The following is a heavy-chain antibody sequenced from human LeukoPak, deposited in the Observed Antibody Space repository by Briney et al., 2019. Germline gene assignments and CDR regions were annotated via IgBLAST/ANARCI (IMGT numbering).Heavy chain of an antibody. Sequence: GGSLRLSCEVSEFTVSGNYMTWIRQGPGKGLEWVSTIYSDGTTFYADSVKGRFTISRDSSKNTVYLQMNNLRAEDTAVYYCARAASSFHAFDIWGQGTLVTVSS. V-gene: IGHV3-53*01. J-gene: IGHJ3*02. CDR1: EFTVSGNY. CDR3: ARAASSFHAFDI. CDR2: IYSDGTT. D-gene: IGHD2-2*01.